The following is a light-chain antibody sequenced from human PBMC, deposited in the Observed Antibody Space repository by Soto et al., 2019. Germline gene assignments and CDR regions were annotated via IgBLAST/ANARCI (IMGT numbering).Light chain of an antibody. J-gene: IGKJ1*01. CDR1: QSISNW. Sequence: DIQMTQSPSTLSASVGDRVTITCRASQSISNWLAWYQQKPGKAPKLLIYRASSLESGVPLRFSGSGSGTEFTLTISRLQHDVIATLFSLQYSTYTSFGQGVKV. CDR2: RAS. V-gene: IGKV1-5*03. CDR3: LQYSTYTS.